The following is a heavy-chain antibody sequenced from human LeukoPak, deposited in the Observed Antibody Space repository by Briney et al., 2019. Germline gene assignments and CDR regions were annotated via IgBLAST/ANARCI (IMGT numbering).Heavy chain of an antibody. CDR1: GFTFSSYA. D-gene: IGHD2-15*01. V-gene: IGHV3-23*01. Sequence: GGSLRLSCAASGFTFSSYAMSWVRQAPGKGLEWVSAISGSGGSTYYADSVKGRFTISRDNSKNTLYLQMNSLRAEDTAVYYCARDRLNGRRFDPWGQGTLVTVSS. J-gene: IGHJ5*02. CDR2: ISGSGGST. CDR3: ARDRLNGRRFDP.